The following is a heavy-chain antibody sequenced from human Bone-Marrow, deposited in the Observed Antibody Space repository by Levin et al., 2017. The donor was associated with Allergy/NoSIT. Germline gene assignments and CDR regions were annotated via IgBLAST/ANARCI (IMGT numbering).Heavy chain of an antibody. Sequence: SPTLSLPCSISGGSLRSSSDHWSWIRQPPGKGLEWIGEINHSGSTTYNPSLKSRVTISIDTSKNQVSLKLSSVTAADTAVYYCATPSFWSGYYPSLDVWGQGTTVTVSS. V-gene: IGHV4-34*01. J-gene: IGHJ6*02. CDR1: GGSLRSSSDH. CDR3: ATPSFWSGYYPSLDV. CDR2: INHSGST. D-gene: IGHD3-3*01.